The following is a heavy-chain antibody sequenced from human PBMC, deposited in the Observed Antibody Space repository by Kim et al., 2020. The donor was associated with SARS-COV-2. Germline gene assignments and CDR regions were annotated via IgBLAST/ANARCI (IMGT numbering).Heavy chain of an antibody. CDR3: ARDQYDYGDLDAFDI. J-gene: IGHJ3*02. Sequence: GGSLRLSCAASGFTFSSYAMHWVRQAPGKGLEWVAVISYDGSNKYYADSVKGRFTISRDNSKNTLYLQMNSLRAEDTAVYYCARDQYDYGDLDAFDIWGQGTMVTVSS. CDR2: ISYDGSNK. D-gene: IGHD4-17*01. CDR1: GFTFSSYA. V-gene: IGHV3-30*04.